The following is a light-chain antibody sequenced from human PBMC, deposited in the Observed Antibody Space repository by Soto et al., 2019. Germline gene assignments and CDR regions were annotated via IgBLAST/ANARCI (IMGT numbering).Light chain of an antibody. Sequence: QSALTQPASVSGSPGQSITISCTGTSSDIGGYSYVSWYQQHPGKAPKLVIYDVNNRPSGVSNRFSGSKSGNTASLTISGLRAEDEADYYCSSYASGSSTSTLAFGTGTKLTVL. V-gene: IGLV2-14*01. CDR1: SSDIGGYSY. CDR2: DVN. J-gene: IGLJ1*01. CDR3: SSYASGSSTSTLA.